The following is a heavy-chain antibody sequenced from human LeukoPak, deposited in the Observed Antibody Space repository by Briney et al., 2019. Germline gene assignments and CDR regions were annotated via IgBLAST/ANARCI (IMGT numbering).Heavy chain of an antibody. V-gene: IGHV1-8*01. D-gene: IGHD3-3*01. CDR1: GYTFTSYD. J-gene: IGHJ5*02. CDR2: MNPNSGNT. CDR3: ARVHSYYDFWSGYFTSNWFDP. Sequence: ASVKVSCKASGYTFTSYDINWVRQATGQGLEWMGWMNPNSGNTGYAQKFQGRVTMTRNTSISTAYMELSSLRSEDTAVYYCARVHSYYDFWSGYFTSNWFDPWGQGTRVTVSS.